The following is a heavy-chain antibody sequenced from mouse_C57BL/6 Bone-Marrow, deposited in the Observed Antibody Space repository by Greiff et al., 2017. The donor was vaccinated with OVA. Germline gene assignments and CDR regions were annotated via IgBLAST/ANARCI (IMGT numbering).Heavy chain of an antibody. CDR3: ARSPYYGRSFYAMDY. V-gene: IGHV1-12*01. Sequence: QSGAELVRPGASVKMSCKASGYTFTSYNMHWVKQTPRQGLEWIGAIYPGNGDTSYNQKFKGKATLTVDKSSSTAYMQLSSLTSEDSAGYCCARSPYYGRSFYAMDYWGQGTSVTVSA. CDR2: IYPGNGDT. CDR1: GYTFTSYN. D-gene: IGHD1-1*01. J-gene: IGHJ4*01.